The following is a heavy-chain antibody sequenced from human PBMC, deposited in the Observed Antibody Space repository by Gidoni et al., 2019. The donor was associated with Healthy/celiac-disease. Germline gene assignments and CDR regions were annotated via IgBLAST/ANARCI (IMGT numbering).Heavy chain of an antibody. D-gene: IGHD3-16*01. Sequence: EVQLVESGGGLVQPGRSLRLSCTASEFTFGDCAMSWVRQAPGKGLEGVGFIRSKAYGGTTEYAASVKGRFTISRDDSKSIAYLQMNSLKTEDTAVYYCDLMTGAEYFQHWGQGTLVTVSS. CDR1: EFTFGDCA. CDR2: IRSKAYGGTT. J-gene: IGHJ1*01. V-gene: IGHV3-49*04. CDR3: DLMTGAEYFQH.